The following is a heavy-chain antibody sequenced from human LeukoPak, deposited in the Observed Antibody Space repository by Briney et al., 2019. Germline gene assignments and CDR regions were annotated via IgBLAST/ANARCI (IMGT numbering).Heavy chain of an antibody. V-gene: IGHV4-30-4*08. CDR1: GGSISSGDCY. CDR2: IYYSGST. CDR3: ARVGTWYYSDY. J-gene: IGHJ4*02. D-gene: IGHD2-15*01. Sequence: SETLSLTCTVSGGSISSGDCYWSWIRHPPGKGLEWIGYIYYSGSTYYNPPLKSRVTISVDTSKNQFSLKLSSVTAADTAVYYCARVGTWYYSDYWGQGTLVTVSS.